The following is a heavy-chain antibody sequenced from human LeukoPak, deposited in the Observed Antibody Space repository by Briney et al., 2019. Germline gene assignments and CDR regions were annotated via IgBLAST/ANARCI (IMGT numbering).Heavy chain of an antibody. CDR2: TYYRSRWFD. J-gene: IGHJ4*02. D-gene: IGHD7-27*01. CDR3: ARETSGHDY. Sequence: SQTLSLTCAISGDSVSSNGAAWSWIRQSPSRGLEWLGRTYYRSRWFDEYALSVKSRITLSTDTSKNQFSLHLNSVTPEDTATYFCARETSGHDYWGQGILVTVSS. CDR1: GDSVSSNGAA. V-gene: IGHV6-1*01.